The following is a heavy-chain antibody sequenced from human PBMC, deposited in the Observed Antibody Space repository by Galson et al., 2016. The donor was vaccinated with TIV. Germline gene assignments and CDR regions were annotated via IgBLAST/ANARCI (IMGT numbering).Heavy chain of an antibody. CDR3: ARDFHSSGPSEETDAFDI. J-gene: IGHJ3*02. Sequence: SVKVSCKASGGTFSSYGISWVRQAPGQGLEWMGGIIPIYGTINYAQKFQDRLTITADTSTTTAYMELSSLRFEDTAVYYCARDFHSSGPSEETDAFDIRGQGAMVTVSS. CDR1: GGTFSSYG. V-gene: IGHV1-69*06. D-gene: IGHD3-22*01. CDR2: IIPIYGTI.